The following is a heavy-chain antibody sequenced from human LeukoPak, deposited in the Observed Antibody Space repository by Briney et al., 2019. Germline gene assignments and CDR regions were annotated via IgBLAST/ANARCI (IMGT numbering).Heavy chain of an antibody. CDR3: ASTAGRWLQFEDY. J-gene: IGHJ4*02. V-gene: IGHV4-30-4*01. CDR1: RGSISSGDYY. Sequence: SETLSLTCTVSRGSISSGDYYWSWIRQPPGKGLEWIGYIYYSGSTYYNPSLKSRVTISVDTSKNRFSLKLSSVTAADTAVYYCASTAGRWLQFEDYWGQGTLVTVSS. CDR2: IYYSGST. D-gene: IGHD5-24*01.